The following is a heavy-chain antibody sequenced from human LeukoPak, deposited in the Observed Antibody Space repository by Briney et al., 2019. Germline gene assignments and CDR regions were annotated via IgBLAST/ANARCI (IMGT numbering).Heavy chain of an antibody. V-gene: IGHV1-2*02. Sequence: GASVKVSCKASGYTFTGYYMHWVRQAPGQGLEWMGWINPNSGGTNYAQKFQGRVTMTRDTSISTAYMELSRLRSDDTAVYYCASLAYSGSSNWFDPWGQGTLVTVSS. CDR1: GYTFTGYY. CDR3: ASLAYSGSSNWFDP. J-gene: IGHJ5*02. D-gene: IGHD1-26*01. CDR2: INPNSGGT.